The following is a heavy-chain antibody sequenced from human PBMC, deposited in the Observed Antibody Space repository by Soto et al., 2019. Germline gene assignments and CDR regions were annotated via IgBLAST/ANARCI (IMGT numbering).Heavy chain of an antibody. V-gene: IGHV3-74*01. Sequence: GGSLRLSCAASGFTFSSYWMHWVRQAPGKGLVWVSRINSDGSSTSYADSVKGRFTISRDNAKNTLYLQMNSLRAEDTAVYYCARETGTTLNYYGMDVWGQGTTVTVSS. D-gene: IGHD1-7*01. CDR3: ARETGTTLNYYGMDV. CDR1: GFTFSSYW. CDR2: INSDGSST. J-gene: IGHJ6*02.